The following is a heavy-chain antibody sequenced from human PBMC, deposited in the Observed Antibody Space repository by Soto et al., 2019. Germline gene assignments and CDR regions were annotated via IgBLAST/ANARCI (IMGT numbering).Heavy chain of an antibody. CDR2: ISGSGGST. V-gene: IGHV3-23*01. CDR3: AKVRLYCSSTSCYLIDY. D-gene: IGHD2-2*01. Sequence: GGSLRLSCAASGFTFSSYAMSWVRQAPGKGLEWVSAISGSGGSTYYADSVKGRFTISRDNSKNTLYLQMNSLRAEDTAVYYCAKVRLYCSSTSCYLIDYWGQGTLVTVSS. CDR1: GFTFSSYA. J-gene: IGHJ4*02.